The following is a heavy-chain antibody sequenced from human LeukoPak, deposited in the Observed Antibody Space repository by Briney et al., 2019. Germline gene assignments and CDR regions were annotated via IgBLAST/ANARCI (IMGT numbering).Heavy chain of an antibody. CDR2: NYNSGSS. Sequence: SETLSLTCTVSTYSISSGYYWGWIRRPPGKGLEWIGSNYNSGSSYYNPSLKSRVTISVDTSKNQFSLNLRSVTAADTAVYHCARAETYSSGWYDPFFDYWGQGTLVTVST. CDR1: TYSISSGYY. J-gene: IGHJ4*02. D-gene: IGHD6-19*01. CDR3: ARAETYSSGWYDPFFDY. V-gene: IGHV4-38-2*02.